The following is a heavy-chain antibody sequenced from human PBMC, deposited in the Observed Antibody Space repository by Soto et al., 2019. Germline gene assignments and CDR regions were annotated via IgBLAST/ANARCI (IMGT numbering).Heavy chain of an antibody. D-gene: IGHD2-2*01. V-gene: IGHV1-69*13. CDR1: GGTFSSYA. Sequence: SVKVSWKASGGTFSSYAISWVRQAPGQGLEWMGGIIPIFGTADYAQKFQGRVTITADESTSTAYMELSSLRSEDTAVYYCARHVPAAGYYYGMDVWGQGTTVTVSS. J-gene: IGHJ6*02. CDR3: ARHVPAAGYYYGMDV. CDR2: IIPIFGTA.